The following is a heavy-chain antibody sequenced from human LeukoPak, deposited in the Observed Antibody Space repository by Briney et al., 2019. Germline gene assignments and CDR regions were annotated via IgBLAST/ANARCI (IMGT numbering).Heavy chain of an antibody. CDR3: AVSGYSSSWEEYYFDY. CDR1: GLTFSSYG. J-gene: IGHJ4*02. V-gene: IGHV3-30*02. D-gene: IGHD6-13*01. CDR2: IRYDGSNK. Sequence: PGGSLRLSCAASGLTFSSYGMHWVRQAPGKGLEWVAFIRYDGSNKYYADSVKGRFTISRDNSKNTLYLQMNSLRAEDTAVYYCAVSGYSSSWEEYYFDYWGQGTLVTVSS.